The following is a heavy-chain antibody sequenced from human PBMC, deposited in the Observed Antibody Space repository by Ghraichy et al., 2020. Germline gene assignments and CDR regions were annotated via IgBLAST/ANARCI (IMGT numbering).Heavy chain of an antibody. CDR2: ISGSGGST. V-gene: IGHV3-23*01. J-gene: IGHJ4*02. D-gene: IGHD6-19*01. CDR3: AKSYRTGIAVAGSDY. Sequence: GGSLRLSCAASGFTFSSYAMSWVRQAPGKGLEWVSAISGSGGSTYYADSVRGRFTISRDNSKNTLYLQMNSLRAEDTAVYYCAKSYRTGIAVAGSDYWGQGTLVTVSS. CDR1: GFTFSSYA.